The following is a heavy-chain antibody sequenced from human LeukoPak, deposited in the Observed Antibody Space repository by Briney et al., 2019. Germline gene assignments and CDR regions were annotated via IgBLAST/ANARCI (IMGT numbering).Heavy chain of an antibody. CDR2: IYYSGST. CDR3: ARGRRWAAAEIVY. V-gene: IGHV4-59*01. Sequence: SETLSLTCTVSGDSISSYYWSWIRQPPGKGLEWIGYIYYSGSTNYNPSLKSRVTISVDTSKNQFSLKLSSVTAADTAVYYCARGRRWAAAEIVYWGQGTLVTVSS. J-gene: IGHJ4*02. D-gene: IGHD6-13*01. CDR1: GDSISSYY.